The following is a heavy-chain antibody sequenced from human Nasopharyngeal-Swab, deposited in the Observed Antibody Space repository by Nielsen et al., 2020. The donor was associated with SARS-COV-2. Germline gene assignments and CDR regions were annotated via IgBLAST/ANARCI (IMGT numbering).Heavy chain of an antibody. J-gene: IGHJ2*01. Sequence: SETLSLTCAVYGGSFSGYYWSWIRQPPGKGLEWIGEINHSGGTNCNPSLKSRVTISVDTSKNQFSLKLSSVTAADTAVYHCARSRITGTSRYFDLWGRGTLVTVSS. V-gene: IGHV4-34*01. CDR3: ARSRITGTSRYFDL. D-gene: IGHD1-7*01. CDR2: INHSGGT. CDR1: GGSFSGYY.